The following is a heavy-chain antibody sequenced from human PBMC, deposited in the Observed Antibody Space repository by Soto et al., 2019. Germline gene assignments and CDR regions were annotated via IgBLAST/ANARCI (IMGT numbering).Heavy chain of an antibody. D-gene: IGHD6-6*01. CDR2: IGTAGDT. CDR3: ARGGSSSSDNWFDP. J-gene: IGHJ5*02. V-gene: IGHV3-13*01. Sequence: PGGSLRLSCAASGFTFSSYDMHWVRQATGKGLEWVSAIGTAGDTYYPGSVKGRSTISRENAKNSLYLQMNSLRAGDTAVYYCARGGSSSSDNWFDPWGQGTLVTVSS. CDR1: GFTFSSYD.